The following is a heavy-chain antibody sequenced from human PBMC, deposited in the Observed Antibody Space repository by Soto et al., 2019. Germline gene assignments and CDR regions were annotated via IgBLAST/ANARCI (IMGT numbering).Heavy chain of an antibody. CDR3: AKVDYDSSGYWDY. V-gene: IGHV3-23*01. J-gene: IGHJ4*02. CDR1: GFTFSSYA. CDR2: ISGSGGST. Sequence: RLSCAASGFTFSSYAMSWVRQAPGKGLEWVSAISGSGGSTYYADSVKGRFTISRDNSKNTLYPQMNSLRAEDTAVYYCAKVDYDSSGYWDYWGQGTLVTVSS. D-gene: IGHD3-22*01.